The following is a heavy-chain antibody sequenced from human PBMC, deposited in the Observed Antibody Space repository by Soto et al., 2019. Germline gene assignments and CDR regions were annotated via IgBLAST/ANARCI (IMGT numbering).Heavy chain of an antibody. CDR3: ARMAGTVTPRYFQH. Sequence: QVQLQESGPGLVKPSGTLSLTCAVSGGSISSSNWWSWVRQPPGKGLGWIGEIYHGGSTNYNPSLRGGVTVSVDKSRNQFSLRLGSVTAADTAVYYWARMAGTVTPRYFQHWGQGTLVTVSS. CDR1: GGSISSSNW. D-gene: IGHD4-17*01. V-gene: IGHV4-4*02. J-gene: IGHJ1*01. CDR2: IYHGGST.